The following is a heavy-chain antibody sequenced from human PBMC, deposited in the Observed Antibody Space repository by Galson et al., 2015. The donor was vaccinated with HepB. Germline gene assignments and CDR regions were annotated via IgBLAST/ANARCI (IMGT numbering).Heavy chain of an antibody. CDR1: GYTFTNYY. CDR3: ARDSTVVTTFDN. CDR2: INPSGGST. V-gene: IGHV1-46*01. D-gene: IGHD4-23*01. J-gene: IGHJ4*02. Sequence: VKVSCKASGYTFTNYYIHWVRQAPGQGLEWMGIINPSGGSTSYAPKFQGRVTMTSDTSTNTVYMELSSLRSEDTAVFYCARDSTVVTTFDNWGQGTLVTVSS.